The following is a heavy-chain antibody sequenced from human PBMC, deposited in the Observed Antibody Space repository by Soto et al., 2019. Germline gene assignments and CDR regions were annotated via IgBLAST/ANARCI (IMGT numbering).Heavy chain of an antibody. Sequence: QVHLLQSGAEVKKPGSSVKVSCTASGASFTRYSLSWVRQAPGQGLEWVGGIVPIFGITNYAQRFQGRVKITAYESTKTASMELSSLSSDDTAVYYCARPDEGGYSSDHHYYYALDVWGQGTSVTVTS. D-gene: IGHD3-22*01. CDR1: GASFTRYS. V-gene: IGHV1-69*01. CDR2: IVPIFGIT. CDR3: ARPDEGGYSSDHHYYYALDV. J-gene: IGHJ6*02.